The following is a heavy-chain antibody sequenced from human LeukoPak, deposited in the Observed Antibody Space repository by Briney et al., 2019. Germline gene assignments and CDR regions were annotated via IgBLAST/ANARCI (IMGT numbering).Heavy chain of an antibody. Sequence: GGSLRLSCAASGFTFSSYWMSWVRQAPGKGLEWVANIKQDGSEKYYVDSVKGRFTISRDNAKNSLYLQMNSLRAEDTAVYYCARESFGGWFGELHSGPYYYYGMDVWGQGTTVTVSS. D-gene: IGHD3-10*01. CDR3: ARESFGGWFGELHSGPYYYYGMDV. V-gene: IGHV3-7*01. CDR2: IKQDGSEK. J-gene: IGHJ6*02. CDR1: GFTFSSYW.